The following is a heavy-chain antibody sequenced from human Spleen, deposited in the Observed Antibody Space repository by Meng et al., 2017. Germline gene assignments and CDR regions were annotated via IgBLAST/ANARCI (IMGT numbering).Heavy chain of an antibody. Sequence: GGSLRLSCAASGFTFSSYNMNWVRQAPGKGLEWVSSITTTSTYLYYADSVKGRFTISRDNAKNSLSLQMNSLRAEDTAVYYCARVSYCGADCYSTIDYWGQGRLVTVSS. CDR2: ITTTSTYL. CDR3: ARVSYCGADCYSTIDY. J-gene: IGHJ4*02. CDR1: GFTFSSYN. V-gene: IGHV3-21*01. D-gene: IGHD2-21*02.